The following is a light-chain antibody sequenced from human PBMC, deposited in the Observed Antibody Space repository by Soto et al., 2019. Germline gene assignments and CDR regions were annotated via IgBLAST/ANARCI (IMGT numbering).Light chain of an antibody. J-gene: IGKJ1*01. CDR2: AAS. V-gene: IGKV1-9*01. CDR3: QQYTLFPWT. CDR1: QGISRY. Sequence: IQLTQSPSSLSASVGDSVTITCRASQGISRYLSWYQQKPGRAPKLLISAASTLQSGVPARFSGSGSGTDFTLTINSLQPDDSATYYCQQYTLFPWTFGQGTKVDI.